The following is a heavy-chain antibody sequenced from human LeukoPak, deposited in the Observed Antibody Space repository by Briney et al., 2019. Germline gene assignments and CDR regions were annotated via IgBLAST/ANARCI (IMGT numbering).Heavy chain of an antibody. CDR3: ARAVYYSNYLGY. CDR1: GFTFSSYW. CDR2: INSDGSST. Sequence: GGSLRLSCAASGFTFSSYWMHWVRQAPGKGLVWVSRINSDGSSTNYADSVKGRFTISRDNAKNTLYLQMNSLRAEDMAMYYCARAVYYSNYLGYWGQGTLVTVSS. D-gene: IGHD3-10*01. V-gene: IGHV3-74*01. J-gene: IGHJ4*01.